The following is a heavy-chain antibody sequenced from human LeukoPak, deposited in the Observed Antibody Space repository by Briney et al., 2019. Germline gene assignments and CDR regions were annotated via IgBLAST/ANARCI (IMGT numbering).Heavy chain of an antibody. V-gene: IGHV3-21*01. CDR3: ARSWGELSFFDS. J-gene: IGHJ4*02. Sequence: GGSLTLSCAASGFTFTSYSMNWGRQRPGQGLEWVSCISSSSTYIYYADSVKGRFTISRDHAKNSLYLQMNSRTAEATAVYYCARSWGELSFFDSWGRGTLVTVSS. CDR2: ISSSSTYI. D-gene: IGHD3-16*02. CDR1: GFTFTSYS.